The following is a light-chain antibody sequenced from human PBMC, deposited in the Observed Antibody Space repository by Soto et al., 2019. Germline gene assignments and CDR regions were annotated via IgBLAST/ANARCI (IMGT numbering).Light chain of an antibody. Sequence: ILMTQSPATLSVSPGERATLSCRTSQSVRTNLAWYQQKPGQAPRLLIFDASTRATGIPARFSGSGSGTEFTLTISSLQSEDFAVYYCQHYNNRPPLTFGQGTKVEIK. CDR3: QHYNNRPPLT. CDR1: QSVRTN. V-gene: IGKV3-15*01. J-gene: IGKJ1*01. CDR2: DAS.